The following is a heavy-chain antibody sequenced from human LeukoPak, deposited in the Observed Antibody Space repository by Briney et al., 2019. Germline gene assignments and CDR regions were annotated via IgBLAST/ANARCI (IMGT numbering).Heavy chain of an antibody. CDR1: GFTFSNAW. V-gene: IGHV3-20*04. Sequence: GGSLRLSCAASGFTFSNAWMSWVRQAPGKGPEWVSGIRNGGSTGYADSVKGRFTISRDNAKNSLYLQMNSLRAEDTALYYCARGTSDARYYFDYWGQGILVTVSS. CDR2: IRNGGST. CDR3: ARGTSDARYYFDY. D-gene: IGHD1-1*01. J-gene: IGHJ4*02.